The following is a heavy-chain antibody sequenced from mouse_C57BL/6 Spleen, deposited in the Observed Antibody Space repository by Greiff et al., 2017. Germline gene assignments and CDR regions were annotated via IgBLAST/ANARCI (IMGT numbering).Heavy chain of an antibody. V-gene: IGHV1-76*01. D-gene: IGHD1-1*01. CDR2: LYPGSGNT. Sequence: QVQLKESGAELVRPGASVQLSCKASGYTFTDYYINWVKQRPGQGLEWIARLYPGSGNTNYNEKFKGKATLTAEKASSTAYMQLSSLTSEDSAVYFCARGGYITTVVAHWYFDDWGTGTTVTVSS. J-gene: IGHJ1*03. CDR3: ARGGYITTVVAHWYFDD. CDR1: GYTFTDYY.